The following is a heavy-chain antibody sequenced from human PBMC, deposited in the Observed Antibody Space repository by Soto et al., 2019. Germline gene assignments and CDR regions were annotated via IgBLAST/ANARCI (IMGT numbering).Heavy chain of an antibody. V-gene: IGHV4-34*01. CDR1: GGSFSGYY. J-gene: IGHJ5*02. CDR2: INHSGST. CDR3: AREWMTTGSRFRINWFDP. Sequence: SETLSLTCAVYGGSFSGYYWSWIRQPPGKGLEWIGEINHSGSTNYNPSLKSRVTISVDTSKNQFSLKLSSVTAADTAVYYCAREWMTTGSRFRINWFDPWGQGTLVTVSS. D-gene: IGHD4-17*01.